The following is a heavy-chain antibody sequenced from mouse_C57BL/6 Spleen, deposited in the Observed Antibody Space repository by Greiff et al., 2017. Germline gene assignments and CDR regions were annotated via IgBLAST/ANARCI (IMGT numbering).Heavy chain of an antibody. CDR2: INPNNGGT. CDR1: GYTFTDYN. V-gene: IGHV1-18*01. J-gene: IGHJ4*01. D-gene: IGHD1-1*01. CDR3: ARGVVATGDYAMDY. Sequence: EVQLQQSGPELVKPGASVKIPCKASGYTFTDYNMDWVKQSHGKSLEWIGDINPNNGGTIYNQKFKGKATLTVDKSSSTAYMERRSLTSEDTAVYYCARGVVATGDYAMDYWGQGTSVTVSS.